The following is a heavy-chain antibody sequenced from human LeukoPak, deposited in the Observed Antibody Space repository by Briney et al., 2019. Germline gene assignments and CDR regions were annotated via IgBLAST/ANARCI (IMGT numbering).Heavy chain of an antibody. V-gene: IGHV4-34*01. Sequence: SETLSLTCAVYGGSFSGYYWSWIRQPPGKGLEWIGEINHSGSTNYNPSLKSRVTISVDTSKNQFSLKLSSVTAADTAVYYCARGRNRPRISRNYFDYWGQGTLVTVSS. CDR3: ARGRNRPRISRNYFDY. J-gene: IGHJ4*02. CDR2: INHSGST. CDR1: GGSFSGYY. D-gene: IGHD2/OR15-2a*01.